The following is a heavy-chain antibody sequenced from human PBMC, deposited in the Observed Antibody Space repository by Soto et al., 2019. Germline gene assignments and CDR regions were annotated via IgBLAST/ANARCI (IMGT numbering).Heavy chain of an antibody. CDR2: ISAYNGNT. CDR3: ARDPEIFDS. Sequence: VRQAPGQGLEWMGWISAYNGNTKYAQKLQGRVTMTTDTSTSTAYMELRSLRSDDTAVYYCARDPEIFDSWGQGTLVTVSS. V-gene: IGHV1-18*01. J-gene: IGHJ4*01.